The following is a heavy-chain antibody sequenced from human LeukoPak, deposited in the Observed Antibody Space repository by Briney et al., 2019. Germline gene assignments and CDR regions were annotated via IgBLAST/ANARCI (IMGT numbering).Heavy chain of an antibody. V-gene: IGHV4-61*02. D-gene: IGHD4-23*01. CDR2: IYTSGST. CDR1: GGSISSGSYY. CDR3: ATTVVTGSFDY. J-gene: IGHJ4*02. Sequence: SETLSPTCTVSGGSISSGSYYWSWIRQPAGKGLEWIGRIYTSGSTNYNPSLKSRVTISVDTSKNQFSLKLSSVTAADTAVYYCATTVVTGSFDYWGQGTLVTVSS.